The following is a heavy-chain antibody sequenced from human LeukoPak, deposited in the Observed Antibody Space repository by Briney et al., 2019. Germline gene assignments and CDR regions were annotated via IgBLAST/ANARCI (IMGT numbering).Heavy chain of an antibody. CDR1: GFTFSSYS. J-gene: IGHJ4*02. CDR3: ARSPNCVGEGNYFVY. CDR2: ISSSSSYI. D-gene: IGHD3-10*01. V-gene: IGHV3-21*01. Sequence: GGSLRLSCAASGFTFSSYSMNWVRQAPGKGLEWVSSISSSSSYIYYADSVKGRFTISRDNAKNSLYLQMNSLRAEDTAVYYCARSPNCVGEGNYFVYWGQGTLVTVSS.